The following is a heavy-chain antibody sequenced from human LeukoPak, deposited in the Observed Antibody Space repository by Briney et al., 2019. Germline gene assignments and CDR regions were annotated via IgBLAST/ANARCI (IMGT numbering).Heavy chain of an antibody. CDR2: INHSGST. Sequence: PSETLSLTCAVYGGSFSGYYWSWIRQPPGKGLEWIGEINHSGSTNYNPSLKSRVTISVDTSKNQFSLKLSSVTAADTAVYYCARGSIVGATHFDYWGQGTLVTVSS. J-gene: IGHJ4*02. CDR3: ARGSIVGATHFDY. D-gene: IGHD1-26*01. V-gene: IGHV4-34*01. CDR1: GGSFSGYY.